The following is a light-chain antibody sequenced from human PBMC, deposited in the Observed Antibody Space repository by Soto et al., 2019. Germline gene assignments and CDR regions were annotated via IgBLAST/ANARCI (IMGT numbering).Light chain of an antibody. J-gene: IGKJ1*01. CDR2: DAS. V-gene: IGKV1-5*01. CDR3: QQYNSYSLTWT. CDR1: QSISSW. Sequence: DIQMTQSPSTLSASVGDRDTITCRASQSISSWLAWYQQKPGKAPKLLIYDASSLESGVPSRFSGSGSGTEFTLTISSLQPDDFATYYCQQYNSYSLTWTFGQGTKVEIK.